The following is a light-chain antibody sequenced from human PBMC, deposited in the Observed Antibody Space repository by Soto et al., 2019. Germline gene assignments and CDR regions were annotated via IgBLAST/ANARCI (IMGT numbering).Light chain of an antibody. J-gene: IGKJ5*01. CDR3: QQCGSSST. Sequence: EIVLTQSPCTLSLSPGERATLSCRASQSVSNNYVAWYQQKPGQAPGLLIYGASTRATGIPVRFSGSGSGTDFTLTISRLEPEDFAVYYCQQCGSSSTFGQGTRLEI. CDR1: QSVSNNY. CDR2: GAS. V-gene: IGKV3-20*01.